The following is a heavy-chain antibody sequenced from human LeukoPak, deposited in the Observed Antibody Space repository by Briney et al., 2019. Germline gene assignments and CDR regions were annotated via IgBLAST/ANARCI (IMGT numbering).Heavy chain of an antibody. D-gene: IGHD2-15*01. CDR2: IRYDGSNR. Sequence: GGSLRLSCAASGFTFSSYGMHWVRQAPGKGLEWVAFIRYDGSNRYYADSVKGRFTISRDNSKNTLYLQMNSLRAEDTAVYYCAKEAAQPFDYWGQGTLVTVSS. V-gene: IGHV3-30*02. CDR3: AKEAAQPFDY. CDR1: GFTFSSYG. J-gene: IGHJ4*02.